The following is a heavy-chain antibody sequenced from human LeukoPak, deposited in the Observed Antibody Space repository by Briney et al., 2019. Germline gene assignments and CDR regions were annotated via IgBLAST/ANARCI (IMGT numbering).Heavy chain of an antibody. CDR1: GFTFSSYW. CDR3: ARGPGRDGYNSPYYFDY. V-gene: IGHV3-74*01. CDR2: INSDGGST. Sequence: QSWGSLRLSCAASGFTFSSYWMHWVRQAPGKGLVWVSRINSDGGSTSYADSVKGRFTISRDNAKNTLYLQMNSLRAEDTAVYYCARGPGRDGYNSPYYFDYWGQGTLVTVSS. J-gene: IGHJ4*02. D-gene: IGHD5-24*01.